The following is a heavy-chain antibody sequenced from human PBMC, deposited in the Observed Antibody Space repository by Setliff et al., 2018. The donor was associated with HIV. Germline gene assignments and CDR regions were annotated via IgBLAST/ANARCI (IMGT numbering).Heavy chain of an antibody. D-gene: IGHD3-22*01. CDR1: GYTFTSYY. CDR2: INPSSGST. V-gene: IGHV1-46*01. Sequence: ASVKVSCKASGYTFTSYYMHWVRQAPGQGLEWMGIINPSSGSTTYAQKFQGRVTMTRDTSTSTAYMELRSLRSDDTAVYYCARNFYDSSGYRYDYWGQGTLVTVSS. CDR3: ARNFYDSSGYRYDY. J-gene: IGHJ4*02.